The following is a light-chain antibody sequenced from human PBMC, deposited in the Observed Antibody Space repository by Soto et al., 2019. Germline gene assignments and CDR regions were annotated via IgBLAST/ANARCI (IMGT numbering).Light chain of an antibody. J-gene: IGKJ1*01. Sequence: DIVMTQSPATLSVSPGERATLSCRASQSLYSNLAWYQQQPGQAPRLLIYGASTRATGIPARFSGSGSGTEYTLTISSLQSEDFAIYYCQQYSDWPTTFGQGTKVEIK. V-gene: IGKV3-15*01. CDR3: QQYSDWPTT. CDR1: QSLYSN. CDR2: GAS.